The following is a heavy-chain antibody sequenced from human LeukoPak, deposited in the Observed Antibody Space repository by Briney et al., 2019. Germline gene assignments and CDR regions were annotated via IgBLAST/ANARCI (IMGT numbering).Heavy chain of an antibody. J-gene: IGHJ4*02. CDR1: GYSFTSYW. D-gene: IGHD4-23*01. CDR3: VRHRDVGGRLYFLDS. CDR2: IYPGDSDT. V-gene: IGHV5-51*01. Sequence: GESLKISCKISGYSFTSYWIGWVRQMPGKGLEWMGIIYPGDSDTAYSPSFQGQVTISADKSISTAYLQWSSLKDSDTAIYYCVRHRDVGGRLYFLDSWGQGTLVTVSS.